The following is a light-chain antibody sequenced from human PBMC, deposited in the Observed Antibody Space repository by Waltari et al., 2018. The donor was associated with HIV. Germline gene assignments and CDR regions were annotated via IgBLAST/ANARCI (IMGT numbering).Light chain of an antibody. CDR3: GTWDSSLSGVV. Sequence: QSLLTQPPSVSAAPGQKVTHPCSGSSSTIGKNFLSWYKQLPGTAPKLLIYDNNKRPSGIPDRFSGSKSGTSATLGITGLQTGDEADYYCGTWDSSLSGVVFGGGTKLTVL. CDR1: SSTIGKNF. V-gene: IGLV1-51*01. J-gene: IGLJ3*02. CDR2: DNN.